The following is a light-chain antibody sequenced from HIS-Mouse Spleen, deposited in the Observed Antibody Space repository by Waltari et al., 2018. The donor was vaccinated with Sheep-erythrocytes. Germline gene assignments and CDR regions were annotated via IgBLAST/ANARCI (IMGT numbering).Light chain of an antibody. CDR2: AAS. CDR1: QGISSY. CDR3: QQSYSTPPLT. V-gene: IGKV1-39*01. Sequence: DIQMTKSPSSLSASVGDRFTITGRASQGISSYLNWYQQKPGKAPKLLIYAASSLQSGVPSRFSGSGSGTDFTLTISSLQPEDFATYYCQQSYSTPPLTFGGGTKVEIK. J-gene: IGKJ4*01.